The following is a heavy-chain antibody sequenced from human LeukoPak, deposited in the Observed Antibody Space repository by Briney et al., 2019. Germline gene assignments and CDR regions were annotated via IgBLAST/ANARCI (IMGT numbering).Heavy chain of an antibody. CDR1: GFTFSSYW. V-gene: IGHV3-7*01. D-gene: IGHD3-10*01. Sequence: GGSLRLSCAASGFTFSSYWMSWVRQAPGKGLEWVANIKQDGSEKYYVDSVKGRFTISRDNAKNSLYLQMNSLRAEDTAVYYCARGVASILLWFGELLSSFDYWGQGTLVTVSS. CDR2: IKQDGSEK. J-gene: IGHJ4*02. CDR3: ARGVASILLWFGELLSSFDY.